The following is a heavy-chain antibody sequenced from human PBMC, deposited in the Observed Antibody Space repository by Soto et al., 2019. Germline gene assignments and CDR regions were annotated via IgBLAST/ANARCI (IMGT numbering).Heavy chain of an antibody. CDR1: GFTFTRYS. V-gene: IGHV3-48*04. J-gene: IGHJ6*02. CDR2: ISSSGSTI. D-gene: IGHD3-3*01. Sequence: GGSLRLSCAASGFTFTRYSMNWVRQAPGKGLEWVSYISSSGSTIYYADSVKGRFTISRDNAKNSLYLQMNSLRAEDTAVYYCARDRITIFGVVAQYGMDVWGQGTTVTVSS. CDR3: ARDRITIFGVVAQYGMDV.